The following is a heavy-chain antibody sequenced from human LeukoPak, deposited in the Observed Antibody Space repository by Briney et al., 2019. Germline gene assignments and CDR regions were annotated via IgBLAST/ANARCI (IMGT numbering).Heavy chain of an antibody. D-gene: IGHD2-15*01. V-gene: IGHV3-33*01. CDR2: IWYDGSHK. CDR3: ARDMRMALAGLDF. CDR1: GCTFSSYG. J-gene: IGHJ4*02. Sequence: GGSLRLSCAASGCTFSSYGMHWVRQAPGKGLEWVAVIWYDGSHKYYADSVKGRYTISRDNFKNTLYLQMNSLRAEDTAVYYCARDMRMALAGLDFWGQGTLVTVSS.